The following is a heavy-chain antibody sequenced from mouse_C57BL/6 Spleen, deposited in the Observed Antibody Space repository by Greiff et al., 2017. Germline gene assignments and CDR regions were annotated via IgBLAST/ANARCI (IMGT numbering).Heavy chain of an antibody. J-gene: IGHJ3*01. V-gene: IGHV1-15*01. CDR1: GYTFTDYE. Sequence: QVQLQQSGAELVRPGASVTLSCKASGYTFTDYEMHWVKQTPVHGLDWIGAIDPETGGTAYNQKFKGKAILTADKSSSTAYMELRSLTSEDSAVYYCTRGAYDGYYLAYWGQGTLVTVSA. CDR3: TRGAYDGYYLAY. D-gene: IGHD2-3*01. CDR2: IDPETGGT.